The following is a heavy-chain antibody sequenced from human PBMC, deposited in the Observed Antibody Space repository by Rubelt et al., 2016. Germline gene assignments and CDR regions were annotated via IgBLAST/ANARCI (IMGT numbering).Heavy chain of an antibody. CDR1: GGSISSSSYY. CDR2: IYYSGST. Sequence: QLQLQESGPGLVKPSETLSLTCTVSGGSISSSSYYWGWIRQPPGKGLEWIGYIYYSGSTNYNPSLKSRVTISVDTSKNQFSLRLSSVTAADTAVYYCARDPGGYSYGLRFDYWGQGTLVTVSS. CDR3: ARDPGGYSYGLRFDY. D-gene: IGHD5-18*01. V-gene: IGHV4-61*05. J-gene: IGHJ4*02.